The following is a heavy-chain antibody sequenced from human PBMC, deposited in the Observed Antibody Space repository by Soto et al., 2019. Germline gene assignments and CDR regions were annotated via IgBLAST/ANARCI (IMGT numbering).Heavy chain of an antibody. CDR1: GVTFSSYG. Sequence: QVQLVESGGGVVQPGRSLRLSCAASGVTFSSYGMHWVRQAPGKGLEWVAVISYDGSNKYYADSVKGRFTISRDNSKNTLYLQMNSLRAEDTVVYYCAKDTSMVLLWFGELFEPLAPIDWGQGTLVTVSS. CDR2: ISYDGSNK. CDR3: AKDTSMVLLWFGELFEPLAPID. V-gene: IGHV3-30*18. D-gene: IGHD3-10*01. J-gene: IGHJ4*02.